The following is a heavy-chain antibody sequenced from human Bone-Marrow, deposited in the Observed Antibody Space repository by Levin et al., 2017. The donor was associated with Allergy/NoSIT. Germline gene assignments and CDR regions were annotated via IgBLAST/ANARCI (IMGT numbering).Heavy chain of an antibody. CDR2: ISWDGGST. CDR3: AKTGYGDYFGYFDL. Sequence: PGGSLRLSCAASGFTFDDYTMHWVRQAPGKGLEWVSLISWDGGSTYYADSVKGRFTISRDNSKNSLYLQMNSLRTEDTALYYCAKTGYGDYFGYFDLWGRGTLVTVSS. CDR1: GFTFDDYT. J-gene: IGHJ2*01. D-gene: IGHD4-17*01. V-gene: IGHV3-43*01.